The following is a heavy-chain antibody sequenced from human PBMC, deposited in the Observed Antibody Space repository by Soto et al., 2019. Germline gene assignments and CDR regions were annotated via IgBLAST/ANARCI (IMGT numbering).Heavy chain of an antibody. CDR1: GYSFTDYH. J-gene: IGHJ6*02. CDR3: ARGDSTDCSNGVCSFFYNHDMDV. Sequence: GASVKVSCKASGYSFTDYHIHWVRQAPGQGLEWLGRINPKSGGTSTAQKFQGWVTMTTDTSISTASMELTRLTSDDAAIYYCARGDSTDCSNGVCSFFYNHDMDVWGQGTTVTVSS. CDR2: INPKSGGT. D-gene: IGHD2-8*01. V-gene: IGHV1-2*04.